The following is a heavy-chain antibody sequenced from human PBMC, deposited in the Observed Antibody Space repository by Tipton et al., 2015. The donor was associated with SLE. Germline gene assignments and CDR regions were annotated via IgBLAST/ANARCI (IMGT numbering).Heavy chain of an antibody. CDR2: IYYSGST. J-gene: IGHJ4*02. CDR1: GGSISSYY. Sequence: TLSLTCTVSGGSISSYYWGWIRQPPGKGLEWIGSIYYSGSTYYNPSLKSRVTISVDTSKNQFSLKLSSVTAADTAVYYCARAEYYYDSSGYYIFDYWGQGTLVTVSS. D-gene: IGHD3-22*01. CDR3: ARAEYYYDSSGYYIFDY. V-gene: IGHV4-39*07.